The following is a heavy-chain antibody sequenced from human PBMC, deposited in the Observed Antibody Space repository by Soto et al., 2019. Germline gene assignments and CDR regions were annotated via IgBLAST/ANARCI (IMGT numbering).Heavy chain of an antibody. J-gene: IGHJ4*02. V-gene: IGHV4-59*01. Sequence: LSLTCTVSGGSISSYYWSWIRQPPGKGLEWIGYIYYSGSTNYNPSLKSRVTISVDTSKNQFSLKLSSVTAADTAVYYCARTSWAAAYFDYWGQGTLVTSPQ. CDR1: GGSISSYY. D-gene: IGHD6-13*01. CDR2: IYYSGST. CDR3: ARTSWAAAYFDY.